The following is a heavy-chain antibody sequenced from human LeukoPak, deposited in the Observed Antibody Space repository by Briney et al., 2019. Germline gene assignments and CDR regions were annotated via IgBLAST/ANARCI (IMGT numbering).Heavy chain of an antibody. CDR2: ISSSSSYV. D-gene: IGHD4-17*01. CDR3: ARTTVTTVPY. CDR1: GFTFSSYS. J-gene: IGHJ4*02. V-gene: IGHV3-21*01. Sequence: GGSLRLSCAASGFTFSSYSMNWVRQAPGKGLEWVSYISSSSSYVYYADSVKGRFTISRDNAKNSMYLQMNSLRAEDTAVYYCARTTVTTVPYWGQGTLVTVSS.